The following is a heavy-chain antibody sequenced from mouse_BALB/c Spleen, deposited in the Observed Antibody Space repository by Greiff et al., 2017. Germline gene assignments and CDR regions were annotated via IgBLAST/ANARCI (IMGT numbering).Heavy chain of an antibody. J-gene: IGHJ4*01. CDR1: GFTFSSFG. D-gene: IGHD2-4*01. V-gene: IGHV5-17*02. Sequence: EVKLVESGGGLVQPGGSRKLSCAASGFTFSSFGMHWVRQAPEKGLEWVAYISSGSSTIYYADTVKGRFTISRDNPKNTLFLQMTSLRSEDTAMYYCARSEGYDYDVGAMDYWGQGTSVTVSS. CDR3: ARSEGYDYDVGAMDY. CDR2: ISSGSSTI.